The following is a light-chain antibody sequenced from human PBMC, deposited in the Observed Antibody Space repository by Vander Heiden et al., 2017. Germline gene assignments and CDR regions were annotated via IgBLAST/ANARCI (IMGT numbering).Light chain of an antibody. Sequence: EIVMTQSPGTLSVSPGERATLSCRASQSVSSDVAWYQQKPGQAPRLLIYGASTRATGIPARFSGSGSGTEFTLTISSLQSEDFAVYYCQQYKNWPPLTFGGGTKVEIK. CDR1: QSVSSD. CDR3: QQYKNWPPLT. J-gene: IGKJ4*01. V-gene: IGKV3-15*01. CDR2: GAS.